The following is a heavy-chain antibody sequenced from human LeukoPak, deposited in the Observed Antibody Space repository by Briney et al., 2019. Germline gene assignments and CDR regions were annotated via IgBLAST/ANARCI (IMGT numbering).Heavy chain of an antibody. V-gene: IGHV1-18*01. CDR3: ARQVDTTMALPDY. CDR1: GYTFTSYG. J-gene: IGHJ4*02. Sequence: ASVKVSCTTAGYTFTSYGVSRVRQAPGQRLEWMGWISTYNYNTNYAQKFRGRVTMTRDTSTSTVYMELRSLRSEDTAIYYCARQVDTTMALPDYWGQGTLVTVSS. CDR2: ISTYNYNT. D-gene: IGHD5-18*01.